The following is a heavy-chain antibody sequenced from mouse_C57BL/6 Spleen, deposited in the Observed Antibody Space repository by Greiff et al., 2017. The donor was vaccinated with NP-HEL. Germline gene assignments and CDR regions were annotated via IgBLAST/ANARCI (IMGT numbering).Heavy chain of an antibody. J-gene: IGHJ4*01. CDR2: IDPEDGET. CDR1: GFNIKDYY. CDR3: ARGTMVTRPYYYAMDY. D-gene: IGHD2-2*01. Sequence: VQLQQSGAELVKPGASVKLSCTASGFNIKDYYMHWVKQRTEQGLEWIGRIDPEDGETKYAPKFQGKATIPEATSSNTAYLQLRRLTPEDPAVYYCARGTMVTRPYYYAMDYWGQGTSLTVSS. V-gene: IGHV14-2*01.